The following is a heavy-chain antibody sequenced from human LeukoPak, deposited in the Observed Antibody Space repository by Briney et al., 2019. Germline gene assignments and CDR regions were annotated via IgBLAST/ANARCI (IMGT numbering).Heavy chain of an antibody. J-gene: IGHJ4*02. CDR2: LRGDGET. CDR3: ARASWISSADVVW. Sequence: GGSLRLSCAASGFSFSHYAMSWVRQAPTRGLEWVSSLRGDGETFYADSVKGRFTLSRDDSRNTVFLQLNNLRVDDTAVYYCARASWISSADVVWWGQGTLVTVSS. D-gene: IGHD2-21*01. CDR1: GFSFSHYA. V-gene: IGHV3-23*01.